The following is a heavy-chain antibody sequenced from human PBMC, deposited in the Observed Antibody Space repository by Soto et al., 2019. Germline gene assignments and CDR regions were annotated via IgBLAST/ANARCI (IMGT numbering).Heavy chain of an antibody. V-gene: IGHV4-61*01. CDR3: GRGGDAHKMGRH. J-gene: IGHJ1*01. CDR1: DDSLSSNNYY. Sequence: QVQLQESGPGLVKPSETLSLTCSVSDDSLSSNNYYWSWIRQPPGRGLEWIGFVHFSGSLHYNASLKSRAXXXVXPSRRQISLNLTSLTAADTAVYFCGRGGDAHKMGRHWGQGTLVTVSS. CDR2: VHFSGSL. D-gene: IGHD2-2*01.